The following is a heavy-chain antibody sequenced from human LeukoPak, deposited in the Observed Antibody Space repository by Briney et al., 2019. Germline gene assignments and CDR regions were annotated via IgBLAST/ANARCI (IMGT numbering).Heavy chain of an antibody. D-gene: IGHD2-2*01. J-gene: IGHJ6*03. CDR2: IYSGGST. V-gene: IGHV3-66*01. CDR3: ARELGYCSSTSCYHYYYYMDV. CDR1: GFTVSSNY. Sequence: PGGSLRLSCAASGFTVSSNYMSWVRQAPGRGLEWVSVIYSGGSTYYADSVKGRFTISRDNSKNTLYLQMNSLRAEDTAVYYCARELGYCSSTSCYHYYYYMDVWGKGTTVTISS.